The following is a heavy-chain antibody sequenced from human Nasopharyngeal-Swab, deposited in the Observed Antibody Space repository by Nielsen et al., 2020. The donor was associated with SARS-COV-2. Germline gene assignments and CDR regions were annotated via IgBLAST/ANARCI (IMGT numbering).Heavy chain of an antibody. CDR1: GFTFSSYW. Sequence: GGSLRLSCAASGFTFSSYWMHWVRQAPGKGLVWVSRINSDGSSTSYADSVKGRFTISRDTSKNTLYLQMNSLRAEDTALYFCAKFTAAFWSGYPFDRWGQGTLVTVSS. J-gene: IGHJ4*02. CDR3: AKFTAAFWSGYPFDR. V-gene: IGHV3-74*01. D-gene: IGHD3-3*01. CDR2: INSDGSST.